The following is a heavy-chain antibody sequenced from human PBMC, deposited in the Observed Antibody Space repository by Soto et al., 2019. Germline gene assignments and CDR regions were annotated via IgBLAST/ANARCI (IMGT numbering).Heavy chain of an antibody. CDR3: ARGIEGWYQGRYYYGMDV. CDR2: INHTGST. J-gene: IGHJ6*02. Sequence: SETLSLTCDVFGGSFSGYYWSWIRQPPGQGLEWIGEINHTGSTNYNPSLKSRVTISVDTSKNQFSLKLSSVTAADTAVYYCARGIEGWYQGRYYYGMDVWGQGTTVTV. V-gene: IGHV4-34*01. D-gene: IGHD6-19*01. CDR1: GGSFSGYY.